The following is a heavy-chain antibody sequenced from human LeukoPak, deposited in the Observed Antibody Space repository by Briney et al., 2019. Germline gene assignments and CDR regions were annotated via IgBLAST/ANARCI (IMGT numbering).Heavy chain of an antibody. J-gene: IGHJ1*01. D-gene: IGHD3-9*01. Sequence: QPGGSLRLSCTVSGFTVSSNSMSWVRQAPGKGLEWVAFIRYDGSNKYYADSVKGRFTISRDNSKNTLYLQMNSLRAEDTAVYYCAGSPYYDILTGYYNLRFGSSRYFQHWGQGTLVTVSS. V-gene: IGHV3-30*02. CDR3: AGSPYYDILTGYYNLRFGSSRYFQH. CDR2: IRYDGSNK. CDR1: GFTVSSNS.